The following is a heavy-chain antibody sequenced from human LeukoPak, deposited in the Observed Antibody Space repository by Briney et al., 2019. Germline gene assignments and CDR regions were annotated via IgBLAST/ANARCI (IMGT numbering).Heavy chain of an antibody. Sequence: GRSLRLSCAAPGFTFSIYGMHWVRQAPGKGLEWVAVISYDGSNKYYADSVKGRFSISRDNSRNTLYLQMNGLRAEDTAVYYCAKGFTGMDFWGQGSLVTVSS. J-gene: IGHJ4*02. CDR3: AKGFTGMDF. D-gene: IGHD3-16*01. CDR1: GFTFSIYG. CDR2: ISYDGSNK. V-gene: IGHV3-30*18.